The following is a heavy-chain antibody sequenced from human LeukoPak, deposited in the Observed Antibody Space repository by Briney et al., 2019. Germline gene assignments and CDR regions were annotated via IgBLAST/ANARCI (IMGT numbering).Heavy chain of an antibody. CDR2: ISGSGDST. V-gene: IGHV3-23*01. Sequence: GGSLRLSCAASGFTFSSYAMSWVRQAPGKGLEWVSAISGSGDSTYYADSVKGRFTISRDNSKNTLYLQMNSLRAEDTAVYYCAKEGHNYYYYYMDVWGKGTTVTVSS. D-gene: IGHD3-16*01. CDR1: GFTFSSYA. J-gene: IGHJ6*03. CDR3: AKEGHNYYYYYMDV.